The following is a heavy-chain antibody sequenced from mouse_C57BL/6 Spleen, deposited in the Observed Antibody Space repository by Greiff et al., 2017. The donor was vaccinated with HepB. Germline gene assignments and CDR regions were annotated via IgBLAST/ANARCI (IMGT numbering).Heavy chain of an antibody. J-gene: IGHJ4*01. CDR2: IDPSDSYT. CDR3: ARRYYGYYYAMDY. V-gene: IGHV1-50*01. D-gene: IGHD1-1*01. Sequence: QVQLQQPGAELVKPGASVKLSCKASGYTFTSYWMQWVKQRPGQGLEWIGEIDPSDSYTNYNQKFKGKATLTVDTSSSTAYMQLSSLTSEDSAVYYCARRYYGYYYAMDYWGQGTSVTVSS. CDR1: GYTFTSYW.